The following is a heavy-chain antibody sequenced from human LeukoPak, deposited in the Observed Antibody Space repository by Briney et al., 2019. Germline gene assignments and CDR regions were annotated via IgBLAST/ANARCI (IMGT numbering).Heavy chain of an antibody. CDR1: GFRCGDYW. Sequence: GGSLRLSCAASGFRCGDYWMTWVRQAPGKGLEWVANIEQDGGEKYYVDSVKGRFTISRDNAKNSLYLHMNSLRVEDTAVYYCARGRYVDWLFDYWGQGTLATVSS. CDR2: IEQDGGEK. V-gene: IGHV3-7*03. D-gene: IGHD3-9*01. CDR3: ARGRYVDWLFDY. J-gene: IGHJ4*02.